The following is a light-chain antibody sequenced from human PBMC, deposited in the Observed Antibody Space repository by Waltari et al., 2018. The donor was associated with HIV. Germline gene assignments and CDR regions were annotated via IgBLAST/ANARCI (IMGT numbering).Light chain of an antibody. CDR3: ESADNSGTYWV. V-gene: IGLV3-25*03. J-gene: IGLJ3*02. Sequence: SYELTQPPSVSVSPGQTAKITCSGDALPNQYAHWYQQKPGRAPLLVIYKDTQRHSGSPERFAGSHSGTTVTLNISGVQAEDEADYYCESADNSGTYWVFGGGTKLSVL. CDR2: KDT. CDR1: ALPNQY.